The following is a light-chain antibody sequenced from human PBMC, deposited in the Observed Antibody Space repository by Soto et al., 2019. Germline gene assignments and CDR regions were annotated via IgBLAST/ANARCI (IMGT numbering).Light chain of an antibody. CDR3: SSYTSSSTLV. J-gene: IGLJ3*02. CDR2: EVS. V-gene: IGLV2-14*01. Sequence: QSALTQPASVSGSPGQSITISCTGTSSDVGGYNYVSWYQQHPGKAPKLMIYEVSNRPSGVSNSFSGSKSGNTASLTISGLQAEDEADYYCSSYTSSSTLVFGGGIKLTVL. CDR1: SSDVGGYNY.